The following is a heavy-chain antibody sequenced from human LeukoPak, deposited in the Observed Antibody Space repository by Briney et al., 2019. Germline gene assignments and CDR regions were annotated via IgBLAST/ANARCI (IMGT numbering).Heavy chain of an antibody. D-gene: IGHD6-19*01. J-gene: IGHJ5*02. CDR3: AREGDSSGWYGGWFDP. V-gene: IGHV4-39*02. CDR2: IYYSGST. Sequence: PSETLSLTCTASGDSISAGSYYWGWIRQPPGKGLEWIGSIYYSGSTYYNPSLKSRVTISVDTSKNQFSLKLSSVTAADTAVYYCAREGDSSGWYGGWFDPWGQGTLVTVSS. CDR1: GDSISAGSYY.